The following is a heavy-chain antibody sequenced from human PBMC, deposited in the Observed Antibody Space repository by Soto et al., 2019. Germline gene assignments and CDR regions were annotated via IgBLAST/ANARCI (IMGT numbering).Heavy chain of an antibody. CDR2: ISGSGGAT. Sequence: PGCSLRNCCVEAEFIFSAYAMIIIRQAPGKGLEWVSVISGSGGATYYADSVKGRFTISRGNSKNTLYLQMNSLRAEDTAVYYCATQEYIPTWYLIYWGQGTLVTVSS. D-gene: IGHD6-13*01. V-gene: IGHV3-23*01. CDR3: ATQEYIPTWYLIY. CDR1: EFIFSAYA. J-gene: IGHJ4*02.